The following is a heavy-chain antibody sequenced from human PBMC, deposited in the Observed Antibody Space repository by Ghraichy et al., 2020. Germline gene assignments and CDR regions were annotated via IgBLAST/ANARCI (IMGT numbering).Heavy chain of an antibody. CDR3: AREGAYGDSGDYFDY. CDR1: GYTFTSYF. D-gene: IGHD4-17*01. J-gene: IGHJ4*02. V-gene: IGHV1-46*01. Sequence: ASVKVSCKASGYTFTSYFMHWVRQAPGQGLEWMGIINPSGGSTSYAQKFQGRVTMTRDTSTSTVYMELSSLRSEDTAVYYCAREGAYGDSGDYFDYWGQGTLVTVSS. CDR2: INPSGGST.